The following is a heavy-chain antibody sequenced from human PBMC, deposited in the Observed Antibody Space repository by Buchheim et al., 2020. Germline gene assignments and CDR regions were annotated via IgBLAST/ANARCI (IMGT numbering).Heavy chain of an antibody. D-gene: IGHD1-26*01. V-gene: IGHV3-30*04. J-gene: IGHJ4*02. CDR1: GFSFSSYP. CDR3: AKGRGAVRENYYFDY. CDR2: ISQDGSEK. Sequence: QAQLVESGGGVVQPGRSLRLSCVASGFSFSSYPIYWVRQAPGKGLQWVALISQDGSEKYYGDSVKGRFSIPRDNSKNTLYLQMNSLRAEDTAVYYCAKGRGAVRENYYFDYWGQGTL.